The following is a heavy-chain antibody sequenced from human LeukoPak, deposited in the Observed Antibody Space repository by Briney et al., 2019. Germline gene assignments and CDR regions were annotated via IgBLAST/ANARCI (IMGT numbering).Heavy chain of an antibody. CDR3: ASGRGSYFDY. J-gene: IGHJ4*02. CDR1: GFTFSSYS. Sequence: GGSLRLSCAASGFTFSSYSMNWVRQAPGKGLEWVSSISSSSSYIYYADSVKGRFTISRDNSKNTLYLQMNSLRAEDTAVYYCASGRGSYFDYWGQGTLVTVSS. CDR2: ISSSSSYI. D-gene: IGHD3-16*01. V-gene: IGHV3-21*04.